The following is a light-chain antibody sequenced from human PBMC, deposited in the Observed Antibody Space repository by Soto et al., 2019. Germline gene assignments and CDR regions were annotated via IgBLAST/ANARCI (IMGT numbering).Light chain of an antibody. J-gene: IGLJ1*01. V-gene: IGLV2-14*01. CDR2: EVS. CDR3: SSYTSRITYV. CDR1: SSDVGGYNY. Sequence: QSVLTQPASVSGSPGQSITISCTGTSSDVGGYNYVSWYQQHPGKAPKLMIYEVSNRPSGVSNRFSGSKSGNTASLTISGLQDEEEADYYCSSYTSRITYVYGTGTKVTV.